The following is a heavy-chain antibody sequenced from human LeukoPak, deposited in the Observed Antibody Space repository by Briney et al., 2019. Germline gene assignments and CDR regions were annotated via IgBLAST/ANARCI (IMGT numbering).Heavy chain of an antibody. CDR1: GYTFTSYG. J-gene: IGHJ3*02. CDR3: ARVTDSLWFGEPRNAFDI. V-gene: IGHV1-18*01. D-gene: IGHD3-10*01. CDR2: ISAYNGNT. Sequence: GASVKVSCKASGYTFTSYGISWVRQAPGQGLEWMGWISAYNGNTNYAQKLQGRVTMTTDTSTSTAYMELRSLRSDDTAVYYCARVTDSLWFGEPRNAFDIWGQGTMVTVSS.